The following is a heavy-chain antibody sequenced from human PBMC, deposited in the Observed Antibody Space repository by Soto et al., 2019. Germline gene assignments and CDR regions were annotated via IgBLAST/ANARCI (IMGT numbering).Heavy chain of an antibody. CDR3: ARAGRLKKPLDY. Sequence: SETLSLTCTVSGGSISSGGYYWSWIRQHPGKGLEWIGYIYYSGSTYYNPSLKSRVTISVDTSKNQFSLKLSSVTAADTAVYYCARAGRLKKPLDYWGQGTLVTVSS. V-gene: IGHV4-31*03. J-gene: IGHJ4*02. CDR2: IYYSGST. CDR1: GGSISSGGYY.